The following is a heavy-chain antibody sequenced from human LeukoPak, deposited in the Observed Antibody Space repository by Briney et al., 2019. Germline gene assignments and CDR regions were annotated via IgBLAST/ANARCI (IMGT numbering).Heavy chain of an antibody. CDR3: ARAWFDP. CDR2: IYYSGST. J-gene: IGHJ5*02. CDR1: GGSISSYY. Sequence: SETLSLTCTVSGGSISSYYWSWIRQPPGKGLEWIGYIYYSGSTNYNPSLKSRVTISVDTSKNQFSLKLSSVTAADTAVYYCARAWFDPWGQGTLVTVSS. V-gene: IGHV4-59*12.